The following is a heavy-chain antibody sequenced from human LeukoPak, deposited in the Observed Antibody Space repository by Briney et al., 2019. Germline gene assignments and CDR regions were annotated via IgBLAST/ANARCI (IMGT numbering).Heavy chain of an antibody. Sequence: GGSLRLSCAASGFTSSSYAMSWVRQAPGKGLEWVSAISGSGGSTYYADSVKGRFTISRDNSKNTLYLQMNSLRAEDTAVYYCAKDNYYDSSGYYYWGQGTLVTVSS. J-gene: IGHJ4*02. CDR1: GFTSSSYA. CDR2: ISGSGGST. V-gene: IGHV3-23*01. D-gene: IGHD3-22*01. CDR3: AKDNYYDSSGYYY.